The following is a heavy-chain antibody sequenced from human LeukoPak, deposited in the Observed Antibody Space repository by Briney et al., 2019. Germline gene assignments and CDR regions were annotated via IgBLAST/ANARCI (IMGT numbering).Heavy chain of an antibody. Sequence: GGSLRLSCAASGFTVSSNYMNWVRQAPGKGLEWVANIKGDGSKNHYVDSVKGRFTISRDNAKKSLYLQMDNVRAEDTALYYCARDGSATGSFDYWGQGILVTVSS. J-gene: IGHJ4*02. CDR3: ARDGSATGSFDY. CDR1: GFTVSSNY. V-gene: IGHV3-7*01. CDR2: IKGDGSKN. D-gene: IGHD1-1*01.